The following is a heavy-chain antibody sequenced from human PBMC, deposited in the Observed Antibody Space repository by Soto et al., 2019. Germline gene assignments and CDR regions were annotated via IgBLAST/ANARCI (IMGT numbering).Heavy chain of an antibody. CDR2: IIPIFGTA. Sequence: ASVKVSCKASGGTFSSYAISWVRQAPGQGLEWMGGIIPIFGTANYAQKFQGRVTITADESTSTAYMELSSLRSEDTAVFYCARRQRLPTGLYFDYWGQGTLVTVSS. CDR1: GGTFSSYA. V-gene: IGHV1-69*13. J-gene: IGHJ4*02. D-gene: IGHD6-19*01. CDR3: ARRQRLPTGLYFDY.